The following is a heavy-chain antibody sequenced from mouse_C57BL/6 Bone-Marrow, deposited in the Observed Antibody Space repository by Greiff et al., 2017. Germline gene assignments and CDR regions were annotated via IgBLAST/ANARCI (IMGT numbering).Heavy chain of an antibody. V-gene: IGHV1-76*01. Sequence: VQGVESGAELVRPGASVKLSCKASGYTFTDYYINWVKQRPGQGLEWIARIYPGSGNTYYNEKFKGKATLTAEKSSSTAYMQLSSLTSEDSAVYFCARKAGYYDGVDYWGQGTTLTVSS. J-gene: IGHJ2*01. CDR3: ARKAGYYDGVDY. CDR2: IYPGSGNT. CDR1: GYTFTDYY. D-gene: IGHD1-1*01.